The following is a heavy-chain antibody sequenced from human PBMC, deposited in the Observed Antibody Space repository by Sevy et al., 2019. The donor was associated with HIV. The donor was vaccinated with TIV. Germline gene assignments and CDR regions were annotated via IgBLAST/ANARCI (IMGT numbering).Heavy chain of an antibody. CDR3: ARVLADDYIWGSHRPKYYFDF. CDR2: INHSGST. Sequence: SETLSLTCAVYGGSFSAYYWNWIRQPPGKGLEWIGEINHSGSTNYNPSLKSRVTMSVDTSKKQFSLKQSSVTAADTAVYYCARVLADDYIWGSHRPKYYFDFWGQGTLVTVS. J-gene: IGHJ4*02. CDR1: GGSFSAYY. V-gene: IGHV4-34*01. D-gene: IGHD3-16*02.